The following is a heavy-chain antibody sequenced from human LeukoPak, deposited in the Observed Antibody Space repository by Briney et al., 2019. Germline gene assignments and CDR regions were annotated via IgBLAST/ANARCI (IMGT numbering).Heavy chain of an antibody. J-gene: IGHJ6*03. V-gene: IGHV3-30*18. D-gene: IGHD1-26*01. CDR2: ISYDGSNK. CDR3: AKDPRVGATNYYYMDV. Sequence: GRSLRLSCAASGFIFSSYGMHWVRQAPGKGLEWVAVISYDGSNKYYADSVKGRFTISRDNSKNTLYLQMNSLRAEDTAVYYCAKDPRVGATNYYYMDVWGKGTTVTVSS. CDR1: GFIFSSYG.